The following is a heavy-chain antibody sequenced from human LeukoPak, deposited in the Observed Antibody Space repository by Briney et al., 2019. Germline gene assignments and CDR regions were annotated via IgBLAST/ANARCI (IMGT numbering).Heavy chain of an antibody. V-gene: IGHV1-2*02. J-gene: IGHJ3*02. CDR3: AREAGHDNAFDI. CDR1: GYTFTGYY. CDR2: INPNSGGT. D-gene: IGHD3-9*01. Sequence: ASVKVSCKASGYTFTGYYMHWVRRAPGQGLEWMGWINPNSGGTNYAQKFQGRVTMTRDTSISTAYMELSRLRSDDTAVYYCAREAGHDNAFDIWGQGTMVTVSS.